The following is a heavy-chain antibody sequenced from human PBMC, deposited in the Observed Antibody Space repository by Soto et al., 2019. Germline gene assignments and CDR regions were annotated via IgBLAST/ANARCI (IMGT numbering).Heavy chain of an antibody. CDR2: VIPILGMA. CDR3: AGGGAGVVPGAVDRHNWFDP. D-gene: IGHD2-2*01. J-gene: IGHJ5*02. CDR1: GGTFSSYS. V-gene: IGHV1-69*02. Sequence: QVQLVQSGAEVKKPGSSVKVSCEASGGTFSSYSFSWVRQAPGQGLEWMGRVIPILGMANCAQKFQGRATITADKSTSTVYREMSSLRSEDTAVYYWAGGGAGVVPGAVDRHNWFDPWGQGTLVTVSS.